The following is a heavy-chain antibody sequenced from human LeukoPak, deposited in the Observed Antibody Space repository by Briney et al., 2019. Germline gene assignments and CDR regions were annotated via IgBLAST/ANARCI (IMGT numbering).Heavy chain of an antibody. CDR3: ARVGYCSGGSCYAGFGWFDP. CDR1: GGSISSSNW. J-gene: IGHJ5*02. V-gene: IGHV4-4*02. D-gene: IGHD2-15*01. Sequence: SETLSLTCAVSGGSISSSNWWSWVRQPPGKGLEWIGEIYHSGSTNYNPSLKSRVIISVDKSKNQFSLKLSSVTAADTAVYYCARVGYCSGGSCYAGFGWFDPWGQGTLVTVSS. CDR2: IYHSGST.